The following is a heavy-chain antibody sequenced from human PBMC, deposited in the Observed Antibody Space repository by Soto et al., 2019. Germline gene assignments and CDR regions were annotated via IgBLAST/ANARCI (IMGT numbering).Heavy chain of an antibody. J-gene: IGHJ5*02. CDR2: IYYSGST. V-gene: IGHV4-61*01. Sequence: PSETLSLTCTVSGGSISSSSYYWSWTRQPPGKGLEWIGYIYYSGSTNYNPSLKSRVTISVDTSKNQFSLKLSSVTAADTAVYYCARVGGSASANWFDPWGQGTMVTVSS. D-gene: IGHD3-10*01. CDR3: ARVGGSASANWFDP. CDR1: GGSISSSSYY.